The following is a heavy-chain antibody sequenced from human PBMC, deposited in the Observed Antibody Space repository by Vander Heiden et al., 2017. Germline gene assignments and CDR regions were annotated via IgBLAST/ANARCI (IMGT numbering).Heavy chain of an antibody. CDR2: MSYDGSRK. CDR1: GFNFRTFT. V-gene: IGHV3-30*18. J-gene: IGHJ6*02. CDR3: AKNLEAVAAGPYYYGMDV. Sequence: HVQLVESGGGVVQPGRSLRLSCAASGFNFRTFTMHWVGQAPGKGLGWVAVMSYDGSRKFYADSVKGRFTISRDNSKNTLFLQMNSLRADDTAVYYCAKNLEAVAAGPYYYGMDVWGQGTTVTVSS. D-gene: IGHD6-19*01.